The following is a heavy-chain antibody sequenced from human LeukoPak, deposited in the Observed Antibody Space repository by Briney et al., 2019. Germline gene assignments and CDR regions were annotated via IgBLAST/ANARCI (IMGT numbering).Heavy chain of an antibody. D-gene: IGHD6-13*01. CDR1: GYTFTSYY. Sequence: ASVKVSCKASGYTFTSYYMHWVRQAPGQGLEWMGIINPSGGSTSYAQKFQGRVTMTRDMSTSTVYMELSSLRSDDTAVYYCARADSSSWYGGYWGQGTLVTVSS. CDR2: INPSGGST. V-gene: IGHV1-46*01. CDR3: ARADSSSWYGGY. J-gene: IGHJ4*02.